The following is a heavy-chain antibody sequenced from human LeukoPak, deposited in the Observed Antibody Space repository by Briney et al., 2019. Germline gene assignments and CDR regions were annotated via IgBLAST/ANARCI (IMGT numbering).Heavy chain of an antibody. J-gene: IGHJ4*02. D-gene: IGHD5-24*01. CDR2: TSSDLNVK. CDR3: ARDGDGYNFDF. Sequence: PGGSLRLSCAASGFTFRNYVIHWVRQAPGKGLEWVAVTSSDLNVKLYADSVKGRFTFSRDNARNTLYLQMNSLRAEDTAVYYCARDGDGYNFDFWGQGALVTVSS. V-gene: IGHV3-30-3*01. CDR1: GFTFRNYV.